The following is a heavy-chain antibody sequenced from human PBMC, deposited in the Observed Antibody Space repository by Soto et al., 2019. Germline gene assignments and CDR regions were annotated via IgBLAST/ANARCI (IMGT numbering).Heavy chain of an antibody. CDR1: GGSISRYY. CDR3: ARLSAGHGDNHDY. D-gene: IGHD4-17*01. J-gene: IGHJ4*02. Sequence: QVQLEESGPGLVKPSETLSLTCTVSGGSISRYYWSWIRQSPGKGLEWIGYIYHTGTTDYNPSLKRRVTISVDTSKKQVSLRLRSVTAADTAIYYCARLSAGHGDNHDYWGQGTLVTVSP. CDR2: IYHTGTT. V-gene: IGHV4-59*08.